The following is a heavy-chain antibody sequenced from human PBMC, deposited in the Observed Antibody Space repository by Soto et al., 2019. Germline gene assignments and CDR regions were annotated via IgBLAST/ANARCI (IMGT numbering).Heavy chain of an antibody. D-gene: IGHD6-6*01. CDR3: ASEVSSSGFYYYGMDV. J-gene: IGHJ6*02. CDR1: GGTFSSYA. Sequence: GASVKVSCKASGGTFSSYAISWVRQAPGQGLEWMGGIIPIFGTANYAQKFQGRVTITADESTSTAYMELSSLRSEDTAVYYCASEVSSSGFYYYGMDVWGQGTTVTVSS. CDR2: IIPIFGTA. V-gene: IGHV1-69*13.